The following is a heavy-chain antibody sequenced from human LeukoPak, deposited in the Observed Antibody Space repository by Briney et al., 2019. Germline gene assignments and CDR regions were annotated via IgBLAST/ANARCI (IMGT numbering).Heavy chain of an antibody. CDR2: ISGSSVYI. V-gene: IGHV3-21*01. Sequence: KPGGSLRLSCAPYGFTFSSYTMNSVRQAPGKGLEWVSCISGSSVYIYYADSLKGRFTISRDNAKNSLYLQMNGLRAEDTAVYYCARVSVAGAVIDAFDMWGQGTMVTVSS. D-gene: IGHD6-19*01. CDR1: GFTFSSYT. CDR3: ARVSVAGAVIDAFDM. J-gene: IGHJ3*02.